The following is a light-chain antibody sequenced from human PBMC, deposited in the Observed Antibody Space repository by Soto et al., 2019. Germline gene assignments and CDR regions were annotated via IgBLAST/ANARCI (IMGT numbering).Light chain of an antibody. CDR2: EVT. CDR3: TSYTSRSTQV. CDR1: SSDVGGYDY. Sequence: PASVSGSPGQSITTSCTGTSSDVGGYDYVSWYQQHPGTAPRLIIFEVTNRPSGVSNRFSGSKSGNTASLTISGLQAEDEADYYCTSYTSRSTQVFGTGTKVTVL. J-gene: IGLJ1*01. V-gene: IGLV2-14*01.